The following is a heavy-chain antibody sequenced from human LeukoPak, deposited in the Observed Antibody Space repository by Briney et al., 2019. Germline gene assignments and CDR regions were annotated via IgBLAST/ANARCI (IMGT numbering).Heavy chain of an antibody. V-gene: IGHV1-69*13. CDR1: VGTFIIYA. D-gene: IGHD2/OR15-2a*01. CDR2: IIPIFGTA. J-gene: IGHJ5*02. CDR3: ARDHAVIVATLGIPNWFDP. Sequence: SVTVSCTASVGTFIIYAISGVRHAPGQGLEWMGGIIPIFGTANYAQKFQGRVTITADESTSTAYMELSSLRSEDTAVYYCARDHAVIVATLGIPNWFDPWGQGTLVTVSS.